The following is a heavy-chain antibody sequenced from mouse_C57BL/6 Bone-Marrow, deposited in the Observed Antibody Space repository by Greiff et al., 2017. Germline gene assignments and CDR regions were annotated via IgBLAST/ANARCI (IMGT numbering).Heavy chain of an antibody. V-gene: IGHV1-69*01. CDR3: AMGKAFFTTVVSHFAY. D-gene: IGHD1-1*01. Sequence: QVQLQQPGAELVMPGASVKLSCKASGYTFTSYWMHWVKQRPGQGLEWIGEIDPSDSYTNYNQKFKGKATLTVDKSSSTAYMQLSRLTSEDSAVYYCAMGKAFFTTVVSHFAYWGQGTTLTVSS. CDR2: IDPSDSYT. CDR1: GYTFTSYW. J-gene: IGHJ2*01.